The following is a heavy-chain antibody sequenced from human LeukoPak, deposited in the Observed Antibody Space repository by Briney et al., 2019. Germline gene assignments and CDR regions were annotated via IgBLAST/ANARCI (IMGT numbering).Heavy chain of an antibody. Sequence: VASVKVSCKVSGYTLTELSMHWVRQAPGKGLEWMGGFDPEDGETIYAQKFQGRVTMTEDTSTDTAYMELSSLRSEDTAVYYCARWSVGSYDEDRPNGDAFDIWGQGIMVTVSS. CDR2: FDPEDGET. CDR3: ARWSVGSYDEDRPNGDAFDI. V-gene: IGHV1-24*01. CDR1: GYTLTELS. J-gene: IGHJ3*02. D-gene: IGHD5-18*01.